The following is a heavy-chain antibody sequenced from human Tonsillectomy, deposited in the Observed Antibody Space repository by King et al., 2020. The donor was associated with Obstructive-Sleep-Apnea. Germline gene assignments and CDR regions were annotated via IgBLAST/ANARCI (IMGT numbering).Heavy chain of an antibody. CDR2: ISWNSGRI. CDR3: AKSGSSGSSYYYYGMDV. D-gene: IGHD3-22*01. J-gene: IGHJ6*02. V-gene: IGHV3-9*01. CDR1: GFTFDDYA. Sequence: VQLVESGGGVVQPGRSLRLSCAASGFTFDDYAMHWVRRAPGKGLEWVSGISWNSGRIGYGDSVKGRFTISRDNGRNSRYLQMNSLRAEDTALYYCAKSGSSGSSYYYYGMDVWGQGTTVTVSS.